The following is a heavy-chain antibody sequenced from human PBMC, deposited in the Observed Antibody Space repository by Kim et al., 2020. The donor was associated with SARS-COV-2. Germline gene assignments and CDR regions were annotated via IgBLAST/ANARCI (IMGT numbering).Heavy chain of an antibody. CDR2: IIPIFCTA. V-gene: IGHV1-69*13. CDR1: GGTFSSYA. D-gene: IGHD6-19*01. CDR3: AREEYSSGWLCY. J-gene: IGHJ4*02. Sequence: SVKVSCKASGGTFSSYAISWVRQAPGQGLEWMGGIIPIFCTANYAQKFQGRVTITADESTSTAYMELSSLRSEDAAVLYCAREEYSSGWLCYWGQGTLV.